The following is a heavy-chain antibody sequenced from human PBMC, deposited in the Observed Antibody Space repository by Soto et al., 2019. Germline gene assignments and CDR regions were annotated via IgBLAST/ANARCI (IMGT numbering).Heavy chain of an antibody. D-gene: IGHD1-7*01. V-gene: IGHV4-4*02. CDR3: ASRDPGTSVDY. Sequence: SETLSLTCAVSGGSFTINNWWTCVRQPPGQGLEWIGEIYRTGSTNYNPSLKSRVTISLDKSENQFSLKVTSLTAADTAVYYCASRDPGTSVDYWGQGTLVTVSS. J-gene: IGHJ4*02. CDR2: IYRTGST. CDR1: GGSFTINNW.